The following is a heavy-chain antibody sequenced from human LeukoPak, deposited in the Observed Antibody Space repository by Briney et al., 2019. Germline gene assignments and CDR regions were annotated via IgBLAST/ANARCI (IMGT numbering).Heavy chain of an antibody. CDR3: ARNHYYGSGSYYPQYYYYYMDV. J-gene: IGHJ6*03. V-gene: IGHV1-69*06. Sequence: GASVKVPCKASGGTFSSYAISWVRQAPGQGLEWMGGIIPIFGTANYAQKFQGRVTITADKSTSTAYMELSSLRSEDTAVYYCARNHYYGSGSYYPQYYYYYMDVWGKGTTVTISS. CDR2: IIPIFGTA. CDR1: GGTFSSYA. D-gene: IGHD3-10*01.